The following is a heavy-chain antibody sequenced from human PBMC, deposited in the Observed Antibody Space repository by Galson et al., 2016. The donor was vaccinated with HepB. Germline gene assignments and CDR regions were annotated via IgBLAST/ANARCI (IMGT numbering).Heavy chain of an antibody. CDR3: AKGILRASSGWSYYFYCGLDV. CDR2: ISASGGNT. CDR1: AFTFSSYA. Sequence: SPRLSCAASAFTFSSYAMTWVRQAPGKGLEWVSAISASGGNTYYADSVKGRFIISRDNSQNMLYLQMNSLTAEDTAVYYCAKGILRASSGWSYYFYCGLDVWGQGTTVTVSS. V-gene: IGHV3-23*01. J-gene: IGHJ6*02. D-gene: IGHD6-19*01.